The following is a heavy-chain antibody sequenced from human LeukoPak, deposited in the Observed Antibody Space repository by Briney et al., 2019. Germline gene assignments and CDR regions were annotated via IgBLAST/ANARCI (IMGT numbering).Heavy chain of an antibody. D-gene: IGHD4-17*01. CDR2: ISYDGSNK. CDR1: GFTFSSYG. V-gene: IGHV3-30*18. CDR3: AKDLDYGDYYFDY. J-gene: IGHJ4*02. Sequence: GGSLRLSCAASGFTFSSYGMHWVCPAPGKGLGWVAVISYDGSNKYYTDSVKGRFTISRDNSKNTLYLQMNSLRAEDTAVYYCAKDLDYGDYYFDYWGQGTLVTVSS.